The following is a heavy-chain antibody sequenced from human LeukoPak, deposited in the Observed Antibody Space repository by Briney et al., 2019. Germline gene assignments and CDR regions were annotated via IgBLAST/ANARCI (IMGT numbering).Heavy chain of an antibody. J-gene: IGHJ5*02. CDR1: GGSISSSSYY. CDR3: ARSDGSGSYYSFGGWYNWFDP. CDR2: IYYSGST. D-gene: IGHD3-10*01. V-gene: IGHV4-39*01. Sequence: SETLSLTCTVSGGSISSSSYYWGWIRQPPGKGLEWIGSIYYSGSTYYNPSLKSRVTISVDTSKNQFSLKLSSVTAADTAVYYCARSDGSGSYYSFGGWYNWFDPWGQGTLVTVSS.